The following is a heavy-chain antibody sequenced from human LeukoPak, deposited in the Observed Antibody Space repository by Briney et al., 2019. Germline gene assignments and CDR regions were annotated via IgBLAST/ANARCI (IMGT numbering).Heavy chain of an antibody. CDR2: IKKDGSEK. J-gene: IGHJ4*02. D-gene: IGHD4-17*01. CDR1: GFTFSSYW. V-gene: IGHV3-7*04. Sequence: PGGSLRLSRAASGFTFSSYWMSWVRQAPGKGLEWVANIKKDGSEKYYVDSVKGRFTVPRDNAKKSLYLQMNSLRAEDTGVYYCARFPTVTTMGYWGQGTLVTVSS. CDR3: ARFPTVTTMGY.